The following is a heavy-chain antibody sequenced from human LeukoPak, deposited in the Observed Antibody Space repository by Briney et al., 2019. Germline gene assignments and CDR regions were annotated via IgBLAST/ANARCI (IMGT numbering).Heavy chain of an antibody. CDR3: SRSGLVDFDY. CDR2: IRRRAYGGAA. V-gene: IGHV3-49*04. CDR1: GFAFDDFA. Sequence: PGQSLRLSCTTSGFAFDDFAMSWVRQPAGKGLEWVGFIRRRAYGGAAEYAASVKGRFIISRDDSKGIAYLQMNSRKTEDTAVYYCSRSGLVDFDYWGQGSRVIVSP. J-gene: IGHJ4*02. D-gene: IGHD6-25*01.